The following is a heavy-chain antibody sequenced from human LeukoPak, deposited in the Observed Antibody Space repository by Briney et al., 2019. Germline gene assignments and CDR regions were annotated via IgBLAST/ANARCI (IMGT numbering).Heavy chain of an antibody. V-gene: IGHV3-53*01. CDR2: IYSGGST. CDR3: ARESFGDFLLDY. J-gene: IGHJ4*02. D-gene: IGHD3-10*01. CDR1: GFTVSSNY. Sequence: GGSLRLSCAASGFTVSSNYMSWVRQAPGKGLEWVSVIYSGGSTYYADSVKGRFTISRDNSQSTVYLQMNSLRAEDTAVYYCARESFGDFLLDYWGQGTLVTVSS.